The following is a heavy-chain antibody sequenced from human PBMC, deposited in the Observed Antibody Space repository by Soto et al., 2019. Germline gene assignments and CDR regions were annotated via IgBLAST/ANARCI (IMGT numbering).Heavy chain of an antibody. Sequence: EVQLLESGGGLRQPGGSLRLSCVASGYNFNKYAVSWVRQAPGKGLEWVSAISSGGDNTHYADSVRGRFTITRDNSKNMLYLEMNSLTVEVTAVYYCVRRAQYFDGTGFHAFDIWGQGTRVTVSS. J-gene: IGHJ3*02. D-gene: IGHD3-22*01. CDR1: GYNFNKYA. CDR2: ISSGGDNT. CDR3: VRRAQYFDGTGFHAFDI. V-gene: IGHV3-23*01.